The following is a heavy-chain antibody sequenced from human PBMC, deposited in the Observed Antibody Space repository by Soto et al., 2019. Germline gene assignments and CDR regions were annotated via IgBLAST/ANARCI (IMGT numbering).Heavy chain of an antibody. CDR3: APHDRGWYFDY. D-gene: IGHD6-19*01. J-gene: IGHJ4*02. Sequence: EVQLMESGGGLVKPGGSLRLSCAASGFTFSDAWMNWVSQAPGKGLEWVGRIKRKIDGGTVDYAAPVKGRFTISRDDSKNTLYLQMNSLKTEDTAVYYCAPHDRGWYFDYWGQGTLVTVSS. V-gene: IGHV3-15*07. CDR1: GFTFSDAW. CDR2: IKRKIDGGTV.